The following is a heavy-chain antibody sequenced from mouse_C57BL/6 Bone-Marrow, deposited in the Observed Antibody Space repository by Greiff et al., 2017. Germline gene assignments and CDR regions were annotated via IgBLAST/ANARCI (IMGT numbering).Heavy chain of an antibody. V-gene: IGHV5-9*01. J-gene: IGHJ1*03. CDR2: ISGGGGNT. CDR3: SRQVTTVLATKYFDV. CDR1: GFTFSSYT. Sequence: EVKLVASGGGLVKPGGSLKLSCAASGFTFSSYTMSWVRQTPEKRLQWVAAISGGGGNTYYPASVQGRFTISRDNDKNILYLQMSSLRSDDTALYYCSRQVTTVLATKYFDVWGTGTTVTVSS. D-gene: IGHD1-1*01.